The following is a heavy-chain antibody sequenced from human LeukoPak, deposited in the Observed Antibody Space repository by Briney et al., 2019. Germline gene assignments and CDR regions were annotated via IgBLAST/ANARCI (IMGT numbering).Heavy chain of an antibody. CDR1: GFTFSSYA. CDR3: AKDPWDIVVVVAATYYYGMDV. Sequence: QAGGSLRLSCAASGFTFSSYAMSWVRQAPGKGLEWVSAISGSGGSTYYADSVKGRFTISRDNSKNTLYLQMNSRRAEDTAVYYCAKDPWDIVVVVAATYYYGMDVWGQGTTVTVSS. CDR2: ISGSGGST. J-gene: IGHJ6*02. D-gene: IGHD2-15*01. V-gene: IGHV3-23*01.